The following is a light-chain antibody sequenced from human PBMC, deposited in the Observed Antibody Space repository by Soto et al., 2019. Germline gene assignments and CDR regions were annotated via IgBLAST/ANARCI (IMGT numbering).Light chain of an antibody. V-gene: IGKV4-1*01. CDR3: QQYFSTPF. CDR1: QSVLYSSSNKNY. CDR2: WAS. J-gene: IGKJ3*01. Sequence: DIVMTQSPDSLAVSLGERATINCKSSQSVLYSSSNKNYLAWYQQKPGQPPKLLIHWASTRESGVPDRFSGSGSGTDFTLTISSLQAEDVAVYYCQQYFSTPFFGPGTKVDIK.